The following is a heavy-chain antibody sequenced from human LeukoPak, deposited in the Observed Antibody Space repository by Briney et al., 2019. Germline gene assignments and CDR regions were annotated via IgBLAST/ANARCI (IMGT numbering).Heavy chain of an antibody. Sequence: ASVKVSCKASGYTFTSYAMYWVRQAPGQRLEWMGWINAGNGNTKYSQKFQGRVTITRDTSASTAYMELSSLRSEDTAVYYCARQGSYSNAIGMGYWGQGTLVTVSS. CDR1: GYTFTSYA. V-gene: IGHV1-3*01. CDR2: INAGNGNT. CDR3: ARQGSYSNAIGMGY. J-gene: IGHJ4*02. D-gene: IGHD2/OR15-2a*01.